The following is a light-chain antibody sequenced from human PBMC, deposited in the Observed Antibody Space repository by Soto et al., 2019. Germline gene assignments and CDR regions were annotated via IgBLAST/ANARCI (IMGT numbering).Light chain of an antibody. CDR3: SSYTSSSTRV. CDR1: SSDVGGYNY. CDR2: DVS. Sequence: QSALTQPASVSGSPGQSITISCTGTSSDVGGYNYVSWYQQHPGKAPKLMIYDVSNRPSGVSNRFSGSKSGNTASLTISGLQAEDEADYYCSSYTSSSTRVFGGETNVTVL. V-gene: IGLV2-14*01. J-gene: IGLJ2*01.